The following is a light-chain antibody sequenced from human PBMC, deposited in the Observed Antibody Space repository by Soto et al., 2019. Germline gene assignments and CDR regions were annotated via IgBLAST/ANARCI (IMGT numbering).Light chain of an antibody. CDR1: HSLLHSIGYKY. Sequence: DIVMTQSPLSLPVTPGKPSSISCRSSHSLLHSIGYKYLDWYLQKPGQSPQLLIYLGSSRASGVPDRLSGSGSGTDFTLKISRVEAEDVGVYYCMQALQTPWTFGHGTKVDIK. J-gene: IGKJ1*01. CDR3: MQALQTPWT. V-gene: IGKV2-28*01. CDR2: LGS.